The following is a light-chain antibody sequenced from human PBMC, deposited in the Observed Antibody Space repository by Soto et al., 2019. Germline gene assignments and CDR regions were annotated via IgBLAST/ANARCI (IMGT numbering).Light chain of an antibody. J-gene: IGLJ2*01. CDR2: SNN. CDR3: AAWDDSLNGPV. CDR1: SSNIGSNI. V-gene: IGLV1-44*01. Sequence: QSVLTQPPSASGTPGQRVTISCSGGSSNIGSNIVNWYQQLPGAAPKLLIYSNNQRPSGVPDRFSGSKSGTSASLGISGLQSEDEAHYYCAAWDDSLNGPVFGGGTKLTVL.